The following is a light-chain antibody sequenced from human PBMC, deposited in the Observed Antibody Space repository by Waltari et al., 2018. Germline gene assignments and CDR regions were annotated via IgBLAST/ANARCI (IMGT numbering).Light chain of an antibody. CDR1: RSNIGTNY. J-gene: IGLJ3*02. V-gene: IGLV1-47*01. CDR2: RND. Sequence: QSVLTQPPSVSGTPGQGVTISCSGSRSNIGTNYAYWYQQLPRTAPNLLIFRNDQRPSGVPDRFSASKSGTSASLAISGLRSEDEADYYCAAWDDGLSGPVFGGGTKLTVL. CDR3: AAWDDGLSGPV.